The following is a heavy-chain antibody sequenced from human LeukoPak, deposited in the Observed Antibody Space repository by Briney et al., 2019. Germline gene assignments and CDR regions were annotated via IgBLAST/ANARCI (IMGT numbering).Heavy chain of an antibody. D-gene: IGHD2-15*01. V-gene: IGHV4-4*02. Sequence: PGGSLRLSCVASGFTFSNAWMSWVRQPPGKGLEWIGEIYHSGSTNYNPSLKSRVTISVDKSKNQFSLKLSSVTAADTAVYYCARAYCSGGSCYIGYYYYGMDVWGKGTTVTVSS. CDR3: ARAYCSGGSCYIGYYYYGMDV. CDR1: GFTFSNAW. CDR2: IYHSGST. J-gene: IGHJ6*04.